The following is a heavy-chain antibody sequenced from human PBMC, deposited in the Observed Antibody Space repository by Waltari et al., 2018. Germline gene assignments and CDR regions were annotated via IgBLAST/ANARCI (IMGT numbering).Heavy chain of an antibody. V-gene: IGHV1-2*06. Sequence: QVHLVQSGAEVKKPGDSVKVSCKASGYTFTCYYIQWWRRAPGQGLEWMGRINPNSGDTNYAQKFQGRVTLTRDTSINTAYMELSSLKSDDTAVYYCARDLGSDYGNRDYWGQGTLVTVPS. CDR1: GYTFTCYY. CDR2: INPNSGDT. D-gene: IGHD4-17*01. CDR3: ARDLGSDYGNRDY. J-gene: IGHJ4*02.